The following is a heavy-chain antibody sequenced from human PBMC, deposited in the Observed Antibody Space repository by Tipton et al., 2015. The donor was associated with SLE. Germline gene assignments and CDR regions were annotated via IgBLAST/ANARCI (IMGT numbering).Heavy chain of an antibody. D-gene: IGHD3-10*01. CDR2: FHYGGYT. J-gene: IGHJ6*02. Sequence: GLVKPSETLSLTCTVSGASMSSHHWSWIRQPPGKGLEWIGYFHYGGYTDYNPSLKSRVTISADTSKSQFSLTLKFVTAADTAVYYCARFRGSGCYFPYLYGMDVWGQGTTVTVSS. CDR1: GASMSSHH. CDR3: ARFRGSGCYFPYLYGMDV. V-gene: IGHV4-59*11.